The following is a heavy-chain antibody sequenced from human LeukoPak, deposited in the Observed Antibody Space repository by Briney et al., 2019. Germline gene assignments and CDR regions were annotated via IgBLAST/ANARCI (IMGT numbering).Heavy chain of an antibody. Sequence: GGSLRLSCAASGFTFSSYAMSWVRKAPGKGLDWVSAISGSGGSTYYADSVKGRFTISRDNSKNTLYLQMNSLRAEDTAVYYCAKAVDIVATIPFDYWGQGTLVTVSS. D-gene: IGHD5-12*01. CDR1: GFTFSSYA. V-gene: IGHV3-23*01. CDR2: ISGSGGST. J-gene: IGHJ4*02. CDR3: AKAVDIVATIPFDY.